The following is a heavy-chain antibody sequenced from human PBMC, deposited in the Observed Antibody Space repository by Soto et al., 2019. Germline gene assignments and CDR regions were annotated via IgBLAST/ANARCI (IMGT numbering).Heavy chain of an antibody. V-gene: IGHV3-30*18. J-gene: IGHJ4*02. Sequence: HPGGSLRLSCAASGFTFSSYGMHWVRQAPGKGLEWVAVISYDGSNKYYADSVKGRFTISRDNSKNTLYLQMNSLRAEDTAVYYCAKAREVQTRILDYGDYVESAPTDDYWGQGTLVTVSS. CDR2: ISYDGSNK. CDR3: AKAREVQTRILDYGDYVESAPTDDY. D-gene: IGHD4-17*01. CDR1: GFTFSSYG.